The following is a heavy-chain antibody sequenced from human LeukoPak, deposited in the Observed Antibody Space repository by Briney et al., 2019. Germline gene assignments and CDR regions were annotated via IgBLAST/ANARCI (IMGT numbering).Heavy chain of an antibody. V-gene: IGHV4-34*01. CDR1: GASFSGYY. Sequence: SETLSPTCAVYGASFSGYYCTCIRQPPGKGLGWVVAINHSGDTNYNPSLKSRVIISVDTYNNQFSLKMKSLPAADTAVYYCARGGPAGYDWNSAYGGQGTLLTVSS. CDR3: ARGGPAGYDWNSAY. CDR2: INHSGDT. D-gene: IGHD1-7*01. J-gene: IGHJ4*02.